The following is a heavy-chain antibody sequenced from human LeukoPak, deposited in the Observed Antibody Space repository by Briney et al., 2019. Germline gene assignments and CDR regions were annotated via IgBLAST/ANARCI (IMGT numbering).Heavy chain of an antibody. Sequence: GASVKVSCKASGYTFTRYGLSWVRQAPGQGLEWMGWISTYDGNANYAQKLQGRVTMTRDTSTTTAYMELRSLRSDDTAVYYCAKDLALRCIGGICPLDYWGQGTLVTVSS. V-gene: IGHV1-18*04. CDR2: ISTYDGNA. D-gene: IGHD2-15*01. CDR1: GYTFTRYG. CDR3: AKDLALRCIGGICPLDY. J-gene: IGHJ4*02.